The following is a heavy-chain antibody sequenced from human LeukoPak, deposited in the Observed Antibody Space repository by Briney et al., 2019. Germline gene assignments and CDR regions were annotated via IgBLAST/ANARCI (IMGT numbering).Heavy chain of an antibody. CDR1: GGSISSSSYY. D-gene: IGHD3-9*01. J-gene: IGHJ5*02. V-gene: IGHV4-39*07. CDR3: ARARFFENRLDP. CDR2: IYYSGST. Sequence: SETLSLTCTVSGGSISSSSYYWGWIRQPPGKGLEWIGSIYYSGSTYYNPSLKSRVTISVDTSKNQFSLKLSSVTAADTAVYYCARARFFENRLDPWGQGTLVTVSS.